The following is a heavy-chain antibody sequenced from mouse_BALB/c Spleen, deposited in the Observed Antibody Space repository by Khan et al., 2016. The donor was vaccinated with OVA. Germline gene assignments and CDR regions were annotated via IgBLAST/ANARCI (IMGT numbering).Heavy chain of an antibody. Sequence: QVQLKQSGAERAKPGASVKMSCKASGYTFTTYWIHWVKQRPGQGLEWIGYINPTSGYTDNTEKFKDRATLSANNSSSKAYMQLSSLTSEYCAVYYCTRDRIDYWGQGTTLTVSS. CDR3: TRDRIDY. CDR2: INPTSGYT. V-gene: IGHV1-7*01. CDR1: GYTFTTYW. J-gene: IGHJ2*01.